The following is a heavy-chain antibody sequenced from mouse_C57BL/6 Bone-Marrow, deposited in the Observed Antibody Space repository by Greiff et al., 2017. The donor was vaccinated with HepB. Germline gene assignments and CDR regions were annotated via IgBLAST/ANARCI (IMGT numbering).Heavy chain of an antibody. CDR3: AGDRSGIWGYFDV. D-gene: IGHD3-1*01. J-gene: IGHJ1*03. CDR1: GFPITSGYY. CDR2: ITHSGET. V-gene: IGHV12-3*01. Sequence: QVQLQQSGPGLVKPSQSLFLTCSITGFPITSGYYWIWIRQSPGKPLEWMGYITHSGETFYNPSLQSPISITRETSKNQFFLQSNSVTTEDTAMYYCAGDRSGIWGYFDVWGTGTTVTVSS.